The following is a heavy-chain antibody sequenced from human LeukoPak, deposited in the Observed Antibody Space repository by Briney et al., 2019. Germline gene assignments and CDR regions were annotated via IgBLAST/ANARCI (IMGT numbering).Heavy chain of an antibody. J-gene: IGHJ4*02. CDR1: GVTFSSYA. Sequence: PGGSLRLSYAASGVTFSSYAMSWVRQAPGRGLEWVSTISSSGGSTYYADSVKGRFTISRDNSKNTLYLQMNSLRAEDTAVYYCAKSSPPPLRYWGQGTLVTVSS. V-gene: IGHV3-23*01. CDR2: ISSSGGST. CDR3: AKSSPPPLRY.